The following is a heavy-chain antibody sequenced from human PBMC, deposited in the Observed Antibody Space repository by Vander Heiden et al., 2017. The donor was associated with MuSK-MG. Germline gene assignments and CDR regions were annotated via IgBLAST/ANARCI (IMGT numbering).Heavy chain of an antibody. Sequence: QVQLQQWGAGLLKPSETLSLTCAVYGGSFSGYYWSRIRQPPGKGLEWIGEINHSGSTNYNPSLKSRVTISVDTSKNQFSLKLSSVTAADTAVYYCARGIYIVVVPAAMWFDYWGQGTLVTVSS. CDR3: ARGIYIVVVPAAMWFDY. D-gene: IGHD2-2*01. CDR2: INHSGST. V-gene: IGHV4-34*01. J-gene: IGHJ4*02. CDR1: GGSFSGYY.